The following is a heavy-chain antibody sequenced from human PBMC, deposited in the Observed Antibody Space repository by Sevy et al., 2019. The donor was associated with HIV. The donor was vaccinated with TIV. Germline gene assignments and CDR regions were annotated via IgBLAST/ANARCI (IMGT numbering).Heavy chain of an antibody. CDR3: TRWKAAQSIFDY. D-gene: IGHD6-25*01. CDR2: LKSDVYGGTV. Sequence: GESLKISCTASGFTFGDYCMSWVRQAPGKGLEWVAFLKSDVYGGTVDHAASVRGRFVISRDDSKTFAYLQMNDLKTEDTGVYYCTRWKAAQSIFDYWGQGALVTVSS. J-gene: IGHJ4*02. CDR1: GFTFGDYC. V-gene: IGHV3-49*04.